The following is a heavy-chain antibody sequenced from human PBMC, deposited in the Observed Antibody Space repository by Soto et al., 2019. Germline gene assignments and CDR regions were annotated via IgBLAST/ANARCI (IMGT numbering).Heavy chain of an antibody. Sequence: ASVKVSCKASGYIFTGYYMHWVRQAPGQGLEWMGWIKPNSGGTNYAQKLQDRVTMTRDTSISTAYMELSRLAPDDTDVYYCTSRRGSLIGGQQYYFAFWGQGTLVTVSS. J-gene: IGHJ4*02. CDR2: IKPNSGGT. CDR3: TSRRGSLIGGQQYYFAF. CDR1: GYIFTGYY. D-gene: IGHD1-26*01. V-gene: IGHV1-2*02.